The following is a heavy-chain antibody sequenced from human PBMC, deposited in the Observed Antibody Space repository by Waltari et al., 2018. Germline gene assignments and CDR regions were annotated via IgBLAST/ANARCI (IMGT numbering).Heavy chain of an antibody. CDR2: IYYSGST. Sequence: QLQLQESGPGLVKPSETLSLTCTVSGGSISSSSYYWGWIRQPPGKGLEWIGSIYYSGSTYYNPSLKSRGTISVDTSKNQFSLKLSSVTAADTAVYYCARGKEKGYVRQWSWFDPWGQGTLVTVSS. J-gene: IGHJ5*02. V-gene: IGHV4-39*07. CDR3: ARGKEKGYVRQWSWFDP. D-gene: IGHD2-15*01. CDR1: GGSISSSSYY.